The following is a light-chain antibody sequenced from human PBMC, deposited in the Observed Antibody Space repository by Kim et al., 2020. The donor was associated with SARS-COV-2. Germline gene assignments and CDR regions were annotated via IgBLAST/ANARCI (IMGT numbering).Light chain of an antibody. J-gene: IGLJ3*02. CDR3: ATWDGSLSGWV. V-gene: IGLV1-47*01. Sequence: GQRFTRPCSGSTPNVGSNTVYWYQQLPGTAHKLLIYADNRRPSGVPGRFSGSKYGTSASLAISGLRSEDEADYYCATWDGSLSGWVFGGGTQLTVL. CDR1: TPNVGSNT. CDR2: ADN.